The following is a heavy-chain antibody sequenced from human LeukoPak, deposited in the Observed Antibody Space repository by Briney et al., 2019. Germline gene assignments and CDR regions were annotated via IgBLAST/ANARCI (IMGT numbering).Heavy chain of an antibody. CDR2: INPSGGST. J-gene: IGHJ6*03. D-gene: IGHD1-26*01. CDR3: ASALVGATRSFYMDV. V-gene: IGHV1-46*01. Sequence: ASVKVSCKASGYTFTSYCMHWVRQAPGQGLEWMGIINPSGGSTSYAQKFQGRVTMTRDTSTSTVYMELSSLRSEDTAVYYCASALVGATRSFYMDVWGKGTTVTVSS. CDR1: GYTFTSYC.